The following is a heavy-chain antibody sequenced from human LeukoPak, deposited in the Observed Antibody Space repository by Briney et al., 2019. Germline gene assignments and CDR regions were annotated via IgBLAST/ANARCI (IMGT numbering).Heavy chain of an antibody. CDR2: IGGPTET. CDR3: ARHDKDVSLADVAFDI. V-gene: IGHV3-23*01. J-gene: IGHJ3*02. CDR1: GFSFDICA. Sequence: GGSLSLSCVASGFSFDICAMSWVRQAPGKGPEWVSSIGGPTETFYADSVKGRFTVSRDNSQNTLYLQMNSLRAEDTAVYYCARHDKDVSLADVAFDIWGQGTLVSVSS. D-gene: IGHD2-8*02.